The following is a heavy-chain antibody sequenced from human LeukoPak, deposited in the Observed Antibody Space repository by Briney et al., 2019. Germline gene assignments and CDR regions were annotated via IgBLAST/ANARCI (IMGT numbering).Heavy chain of an antibody. Sequence: PGGSLRLSCAASGFTFSSYAMHWVRQAPGKGLEWVAVISYDGSNKYYADSVKGRFTISRDNSKNTLYLQMNSLRAEDTAVYYCARGMIPIANWNPPAYWGQGTLVTVSS. J-gene: IGHJ4*02. D-gene: IGHD1-20*01. CDR1: GFTFSSYA. CDR2: ISYDGSNK. CDR3: ARGMIPIANWNPPAY. V-gene: IGHV3-30*04.